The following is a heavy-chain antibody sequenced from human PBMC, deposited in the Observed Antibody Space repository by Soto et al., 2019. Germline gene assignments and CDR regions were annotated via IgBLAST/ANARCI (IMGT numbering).Heavy chain of an antibody. CDR2: INAGNGST. D-gene: IGHD3-22*01. Sequence: GASVKVSCKASVYTFTGYAMHWVRQAPGQRLEWMGWINAGNGSTDYADSVKGRFTISRDNSKNTVYLQMSSLRVEDTAVYYCVKGEYYYDSSGYYPFDYWGQGTLVTVSS. CDR1: VYTFTGYA. CDR3: VKGEYYYDSSGYYPFDY. J-gene: IGHJ4*02. V-gene: IGHV1-3*01.